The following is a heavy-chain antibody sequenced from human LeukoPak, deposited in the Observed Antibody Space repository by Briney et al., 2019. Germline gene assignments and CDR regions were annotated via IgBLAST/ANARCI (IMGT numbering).Heavy chain of an antibody. J-gene: IGHJ3*02. CDR2: ISYSGST. CDR1: GGSIYSTSYY. D-gene: IGHD3-3*01. Sequence: SETLSLTCTVSGGSIYSTSYYWGWIRQPPGKGLEWIGSISYSGSTYYNPSLKSRVTISVDTSKKQFSLKLNSVTAADTALYYCARLPRGDIFGVGSDIWGQGTMVTVSS. V-gene: IGHV4-39*01. CDR3: ARLPRGDIFGVGSDI.